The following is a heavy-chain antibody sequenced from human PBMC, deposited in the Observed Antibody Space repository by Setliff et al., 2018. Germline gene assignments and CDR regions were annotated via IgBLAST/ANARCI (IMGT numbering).Heavy chain of an antibody. CDR2: IYYSGST. CDR3: ARVSQYSSGWYYYYYYGTDV. CDR1: GGSISSSSYY. D-gene: IGHD6-19*01. Sequence: PSETLSLTCTVSGGSISSSSYYWGWIRQPPGKGLEWIGSIYYSGSTYYNPSLKSRVTISVDTSKNQFSLKLSSVTAADTAVYYCARVSQYSSGWYYYYYYGTDVWGQGTTVTVS. V-gene: IGHV4-39*07. J-gene: IGHJ6*02.